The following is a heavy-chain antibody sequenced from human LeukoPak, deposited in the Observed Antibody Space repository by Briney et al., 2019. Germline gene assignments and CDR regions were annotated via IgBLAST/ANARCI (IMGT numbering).Heavy chain of an antibody. D-gene: IGHD6-19*01. CDR1: GGSIRSYY. J-gene: IGHJ3*02. CDR2: IYYSGST. Sequence: PSETLSLTCTVSGGSIRSYYWGWIRQPPGKGLEWIGSIYYSGSTYYNPSLKSRVTISVDTSKNQFSLKLSSVTAADTAVYYCARGPSGWYNRDAFDIWGQGTMVTVSS. CDR3: ARGPSGWYNRDAFDI. V-gene: IGHV4-39*07.